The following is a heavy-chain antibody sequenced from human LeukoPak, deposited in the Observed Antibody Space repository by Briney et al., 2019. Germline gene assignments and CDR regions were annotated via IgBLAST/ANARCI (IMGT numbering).Heavy chain of an antibody. V-gene: IGHV7-4-1*02. CDR1: GYTFTSYA. CDR2: INTNTGNP. CDR3: ARVNYDFWSGYYGPPDY. Sequence: ASVNVSCKASGYTFTSYAMNWVRQAPGQGLEWMGWINTNTGNPTYAQGFTGRFVFSLDTSVSTAYLQISSLKAEDTAVYYCARVNYDFWSGYYGPPDYWGQGTLVTVSS. D-gene: IGHD3-3*01. J-gene: IGHJ4*02.